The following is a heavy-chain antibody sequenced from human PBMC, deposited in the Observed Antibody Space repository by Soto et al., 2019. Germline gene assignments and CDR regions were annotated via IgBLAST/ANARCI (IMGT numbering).Heavy chain of an antibody. Sequence: TSETLSLTCTVSGGYMSSGDYYWSWIRQPPGKGLEWIGYIYYSGSTYYNPSLKSRVTISVDTSKNQFSLKLSSVTAADTAVYYCASGYYDILTGRDNKYYFDYWGQGALVTVSS. CDR2: IYYSGST. V-gene: IGHV4-30-4*01. D-gene: IGHD3-9*01. CDR1: GGYMSSGDYY. CDR3: ASGYYDILTGRDNKYYFDY. J-gene: IGHJ4*02.